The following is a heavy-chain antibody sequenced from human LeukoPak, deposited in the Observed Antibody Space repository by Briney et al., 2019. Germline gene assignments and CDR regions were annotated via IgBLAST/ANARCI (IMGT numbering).Heavy chain of an antibody. CDR1: GGSISSGSYY. Sequence: SQTLSLTCTVSGGSISSGSYYWSWIRQPAGKGLAWIGRIYTSGSTNYNPSLKSRVTISVGTSKNQFSLKLSSVTAADTAVYYCARGPAPFSGGGPPLWGQGTLVTVSS. CDR2: IYTSGST. D-gene: IGHD3-10*01. CDR3: ARGPAPFSGGGPPL. V-gene: IGHV4-61*02. J-gene: IGHJ4*02.